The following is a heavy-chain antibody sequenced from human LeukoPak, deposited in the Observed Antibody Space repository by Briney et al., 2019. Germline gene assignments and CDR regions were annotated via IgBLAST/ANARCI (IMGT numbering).Heavy chain of an antibody. Sequence: GGSLRLSCAASGFTVSNNYMSWVRQAPGKGLEWVSVIHAGGSTYYADSVKGRFTISRDNSKNTLYLQMNSLRAEDTAVYYCARDWSHRCFDYWGQGTLVTVSS. V-gene: IGHV3-53*01. D-gene: IGHD3-3*01. CDR3: ARDWSHRCFDY. CDR1: GFTVSNNY. J-gene: IGHJ4*02. CDR2: IHAGGST.